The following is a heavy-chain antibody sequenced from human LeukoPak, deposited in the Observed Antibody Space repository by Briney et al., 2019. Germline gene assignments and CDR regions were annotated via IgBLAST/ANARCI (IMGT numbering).Heavy chain of an antibody. D-gene: IGHD3-9*01. J-gene: IGHJ3*02. Sequence: GGSLRLSRAASGFTVSSNYMSWVRQAPGKGLECVSLIYSGFNTYYADSVKGRFTISRDNSRNTVYLQMNSLRVEDTAVYYCARGGFDILTGYYDAFDIWGHGTMVTVSS. CDR3: ARGGFDILTGYYDAFDI. CDR2: IYSGFNT. CDR1: GFTVSSNY. V-gene: IGHV3-53*01.